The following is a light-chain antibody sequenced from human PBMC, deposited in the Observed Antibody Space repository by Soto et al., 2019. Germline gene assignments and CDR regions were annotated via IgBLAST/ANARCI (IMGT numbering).Light chain of an antibody. Sequence: EIVLTQSPGTLSLSPGERATLSCRASQSVSNSYLAWYQQKPGQAPRLLIFGASSRATGIPDRFTGSGSGTDFTLTVGRLEPEDFALYYCQQYGSSPRTLGQGTKVDIK. J-gene: IGKJ1*01. CDR1: QSVSNSY. V-gene: IGKV3-20*01. CDR3: QQYGSSPRT. CDR2: GAS.